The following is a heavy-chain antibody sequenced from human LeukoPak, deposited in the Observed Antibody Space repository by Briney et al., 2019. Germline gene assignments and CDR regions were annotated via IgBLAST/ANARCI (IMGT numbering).Heavy chain of an antibody. Sequence: SETLSLTCTVSGGSISIYYWSWIRQPPGKGLEWIGYIYTSGSTNYNPSLKSRVTISVDTSKNQFSLKLSSVTAADTAVYYCARSYGDYVPFDYWGQGTLVTVSS. CDR3: ARSYGDYVPFDY. D-gene: IGHD4-17*01. CDR2: IYTSGST. CDR1: GGSISIYY. V-gene: IGHV4-4*09. J-gene: IGHJ4*02.